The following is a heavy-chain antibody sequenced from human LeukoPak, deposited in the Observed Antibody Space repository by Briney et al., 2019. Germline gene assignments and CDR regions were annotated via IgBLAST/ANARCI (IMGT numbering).Heavy chain of an antibody. CDR3: AREPYYYGSGSPLFDY. V-gene: IGHV4-34*01. D-gene: IGHD3-10*01. CDR1: GGSFSGYY. J-gene: IGHJ4*02. Sequence: SETLSLTCAVYGGSFSGYYWSWIRQPPGKGLEWVGEINHSGSTNYNPSLKSRVTISVDTSKNQFSLKRSSVTAAGAAVYYCAREPYYYGSGSPLFDYWGQGTLVTVSS. CDR2: INHSGST.